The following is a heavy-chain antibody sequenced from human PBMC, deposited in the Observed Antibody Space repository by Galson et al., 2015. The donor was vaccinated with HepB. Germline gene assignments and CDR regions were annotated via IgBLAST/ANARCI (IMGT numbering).Heavy chain of an antibody. Sequence: QFGAEAKKPGESLKISCEGSGYSFTTYWIGWVRQMPGKGLEWMGIIYPGDSDTRYSPSFQGRVTISVDKSISTAYLQWSSLEASDTAIYYCARPVTGGYSSGYGYWGQGTLLTVSS. V-gene: IGHV5-51*01. D-gene: IGHD5-18*01. J-gene: IGHJ4*02. CDR2: IYPGDSDT. CDR3: ARPVTGGYSSGYGY. CDR1: GYSFTTYW.